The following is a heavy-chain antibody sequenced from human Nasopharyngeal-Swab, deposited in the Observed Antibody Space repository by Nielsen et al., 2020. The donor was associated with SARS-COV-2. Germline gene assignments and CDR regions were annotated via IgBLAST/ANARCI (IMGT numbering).Heavy chain of an antibody. CDR1: GFTFSSYT. V-gene: IGHV3-30*04. D-gene: IGHD6-6*01. CDR2: ISYDASDK. Sequence: GESLKISCAASGFTFSSYTIHWVRQAPGKGLEWVAVISYDASDKYYADSVKGRFTLSRDNSKNTVYLQMNSLRAEDTAVYYCASHPASSSSVYYYYGMDVWGQGTTVTVSS. J-gene: IGHJ6*02. CDR3: ASHPASSSSVYYYYGMDV.